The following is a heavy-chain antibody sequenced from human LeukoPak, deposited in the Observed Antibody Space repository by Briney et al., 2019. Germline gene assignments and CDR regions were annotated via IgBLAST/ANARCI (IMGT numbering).Heavy chain of an antibody. V-gene: IGHV4-59*01. D-gene: IGHD1/OR15-1a*01. CDR2: DYYSGSP. CDR1: GGSISSDS. CDR3: AGGPNNYYFDY. Sequence: SETLSLTCTVSGGSISSDSWSWIRQLPGKGLEWIGYDYYSGSPNYNPSLKSRVTISIDTSKNQFSLKLSSVTAADTAVYYCAGGPNNYYFDYWGQGTLVTVSS. J-gene: IGHJ4*02.